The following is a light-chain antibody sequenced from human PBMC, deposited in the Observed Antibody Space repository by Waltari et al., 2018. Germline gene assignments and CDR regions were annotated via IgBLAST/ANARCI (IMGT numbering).Light chain of an antibody. J-gene: IGLJ2*01. CDR3: SSYARSDNSVL. Sequence: QSALTQPASVSGSPGQSITISCTGSTSDVGGYNLVSWYRQFPNKAPQLIIYEGTRRPSGVPSLCSAAKSGNTASLTISGRQAEDEALYFCSSYARSDNSVLFGGGTQLSVL. CDR2: EGT. CDR1: TSDVGGYNL. V-gene: IGLV2-23*01.